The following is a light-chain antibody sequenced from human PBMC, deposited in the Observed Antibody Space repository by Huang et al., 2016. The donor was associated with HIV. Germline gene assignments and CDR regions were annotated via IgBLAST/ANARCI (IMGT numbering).Light chain of an antibody. CDR1: QSVNSK. Sequence: EIVMTQSPATLSLSPGERATLPCRASQSVNSKLAWYQQKPGQAPRLLIYGASTRATGVPGRFRGSGSGTEFTLTISSLQSEDFAVYYCQQYSKWPPNTFGQGTKLESK. CDR2: GAS. J-gene: IGKJ2*01. V-gene: IGKV3-15*01. CDR3: QQYSKWPPNT.